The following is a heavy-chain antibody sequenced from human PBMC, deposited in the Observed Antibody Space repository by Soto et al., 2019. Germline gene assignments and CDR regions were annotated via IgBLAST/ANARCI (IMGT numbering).Heavy chain of an antibody. CDR1: GYTFTSYY. V-gene: IGHV1-2*02. Sequence: ASVKVSCEASGYTFTSYYMHWVRQAPRQGPEWMRWIFPHSGGTKAAQKFQGRVTMTRDTSISPAYMKWNRLRSDDTAVYLCAREGMYHYETKDYYPSTYGLDVGRQGTTDTVSS. CDR2: IFPHSGGT. J-gene: IGHJ6*02. D-gene: IGHD3-16*01. CDR3: AREGMYHYETKDYYPSTYGLDV.